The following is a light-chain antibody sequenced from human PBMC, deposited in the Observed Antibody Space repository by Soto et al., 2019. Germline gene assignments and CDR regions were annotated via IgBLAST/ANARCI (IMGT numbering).Light chain of an antibody. J-gene: IGKJ3*01. CDR1: QGIRNF. CDR3: QKYSSVPV. Sequence: DIPMTQSPTSLSASVGDRVTITCRASQGIRNFVAWYKQKPGKAPKLLFYAASTLQSGVPSRFSGSGSGTGFTLTIKSLQPEDVPTYSCQKYSSVPVFGPGYKVDIK. CDR2: AAS. V-gene: IGKV1-27*01.